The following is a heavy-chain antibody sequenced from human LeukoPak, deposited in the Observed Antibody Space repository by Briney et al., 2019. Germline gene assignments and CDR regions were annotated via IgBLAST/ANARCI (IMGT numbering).Heavy chain of an antibody. CDR3: ARDALCSSSWYYFDY. V-gene: IGHV3-64*01. CDR2: ISSNGGST. CDR1: GFTFSSYA. Sequence: GGSLRLSCAASGFTFSSYAMHWVRQAPGKGLEYVSAISSNGGSTYYANSVKGRFTISRDNSKNTLYLQMGSLRAEDMAVYYCARDALCSSSWYYFDYWGQGTLVTVSS. D-gene: IGHD6-13*01. J-gene: IGHJ4*02.